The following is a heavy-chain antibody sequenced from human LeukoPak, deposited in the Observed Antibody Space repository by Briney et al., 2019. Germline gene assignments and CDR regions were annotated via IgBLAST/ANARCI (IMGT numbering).Heavy chain of an antibody. CDR3: ASFEGYYDSSGYYYGAFDI. D-gene: IGHD3-22*01. CDR1: GGSFSGYY. V-gene: IGHV4-34*01. CDR2: INHSGST. Sequence: SETLSLTCAVYGGSFSGYYWSWIRQPPGKGLEWIGEINHSGSTNYNPSLKSRVTISVDTSKNQFSLKLSSVTAADTAVYYCASFEGYYDSSGYYYGAFDIWGQGTMVTVSS. J-gene: IGHJ3*02.